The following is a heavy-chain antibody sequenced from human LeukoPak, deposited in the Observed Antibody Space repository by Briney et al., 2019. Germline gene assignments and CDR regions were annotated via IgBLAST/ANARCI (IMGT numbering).Heavy chain of an antibody. CDR1: GFTFDDYA. J-gene: IGHJ4*02. D-gene: IGHD2-2*02. CDR3: AKGYCSSTSCYIEY. CDR2: ISWNSGSI. V-gene: IGHV3-9*03. Sequence: GGSLRLSCAASGFTFDDYAMHWVRQAPGKGLEGVSGISWNSGSIGYADSVKGRFTISRDNAKNSLYLQMNSLRAEDMALYYCAKGYCSSTSCYIEYWGQGTLVTVSS.